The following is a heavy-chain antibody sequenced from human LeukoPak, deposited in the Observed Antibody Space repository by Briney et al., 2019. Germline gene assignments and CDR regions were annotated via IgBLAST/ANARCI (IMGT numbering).Heavy chain of an antibody. D-gene: IGHD6-19*01. CDR1: GFTFSSYA. J-gene: IGHJ4*02. CDR2: ISGSGGST. CDR3: ATQWLALGSIDY. V-gene: IGHV3-23*01. Sequence: GGSLRLSCAASGFTFSSYAMSWVRQASGKGLEWVSAISGSGGSTYYADSVKGRFTISRDNSKNTLYLQMNSLRAEDTAVYYCATQWLALGSIDYWGQGTLVTVSS.